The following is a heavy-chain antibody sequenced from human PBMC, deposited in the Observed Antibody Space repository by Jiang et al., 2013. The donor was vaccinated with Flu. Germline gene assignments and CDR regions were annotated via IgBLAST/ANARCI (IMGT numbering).Heavy chain of an antibody. CDR2: ISGSGGST. CDR1: GFTFSSYA. CDR3: AKVWGDYGDFFFDY. J-gene: IGHJ4*02. V-gene: IGHV3-23*01. D-gene: IGHD4-17*01. Sequence: RLSCAASGFTFSSYAMSWVRQAPGKGLEWVSAISGSGGSTYYADSVKGRFTISRDNSKNTLYLQMNSLRAEDPAVYYCAKVWGDYGDFFFDYWGQGTLVTVSS.